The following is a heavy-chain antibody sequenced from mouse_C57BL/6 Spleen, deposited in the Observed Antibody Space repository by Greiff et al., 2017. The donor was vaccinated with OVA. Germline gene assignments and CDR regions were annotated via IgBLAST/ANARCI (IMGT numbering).Heavy chain of an antibody. CDR3: AREALNSFAY. CDR2: IYPRSGNT. D-gene: IGHD1-3*01. J-gene: IGHJ3*01. Sequence: QVHVKQSGAELVRPGASVKLSCKASGYTFTSYGISWVKQRTGQGLEWIGEIYPRSGNTYYNEKFKGKATLTADKSSSTAYMELRSLTSEDSAVYFCAREALNSFAYWGQGTLVTVSA. CDR1: GYTFTSYG. V-gene: IGHV1-81*01.